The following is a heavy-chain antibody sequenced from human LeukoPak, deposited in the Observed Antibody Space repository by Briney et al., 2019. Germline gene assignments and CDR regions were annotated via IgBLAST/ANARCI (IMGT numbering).Heavy chain of an antibody. V-gene: IGHV3-21*01. CDR3: ARDRGYSYGYPIDY. D-gene: IGHD5-18*01. J-gene: IGHJ4*02. CDR2: ISSSSSYI. Sequence: GGSLRLSCAASGFTFSSYSMNWVRQAPGKGLEWVSSISSSSSYIYYADSVKGRFTTSRDNAKNSLYLQMNSLRAEDTAVYYCARDRGYSYGYPIDYWGQGTLVTVSS. CDR1: GFTFSSYS.